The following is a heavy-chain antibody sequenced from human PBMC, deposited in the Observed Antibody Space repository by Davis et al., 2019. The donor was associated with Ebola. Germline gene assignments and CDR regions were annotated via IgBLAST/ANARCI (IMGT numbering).Heavy chain of an antibody. CDR3: ARGSVAGTWHYGMAV. D-gene: IGHD6-19*01. Sequence: GESLKISCAASGFTFSSYAMSWVRQAPGKGLEWVSSISAGGGSTHYADSVKGRFTISRDNSKNTLFLQVNSLRAEDTAVYYCARGSVAGTWHYGMAVWGQGTTVTVSS. CDR2: ISAGGGST. CDR1: GFTFSSYA. V-gene: IGHV3-23*01. J-gene: IGHJ6*02.